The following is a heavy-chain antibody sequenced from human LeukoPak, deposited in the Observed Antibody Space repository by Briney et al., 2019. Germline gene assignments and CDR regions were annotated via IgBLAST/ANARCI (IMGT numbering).Heavy chain of an antibody. J-gene: IGHJ4*02. V-gene: IGHV3-33*01. CDR1: GFTFSSYG. D-gene: IGHD3-9*01. CDR3: ARDRGYFDWSPLDY. CDR2: IWYDGSNK. Sequence: GGSLRLSCAASGFTFSSYGMHWVRQAPGKGLEWVAVIWYDGSNKYYADSVKGRFTISRDNSKNTLYLQMNSLRAEDTSVYYCARDRGYFDWSPLDYWGQGTLVTVSS.